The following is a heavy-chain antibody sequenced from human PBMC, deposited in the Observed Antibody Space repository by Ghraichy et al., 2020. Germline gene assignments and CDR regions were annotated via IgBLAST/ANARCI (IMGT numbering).Heavy chain of an antibody. D-gene: IGHD2-15*01. CDR1: GGSISSGGYY. CDR3: ARGSVGCGGSCSPDY. Sequence: SETLSLTCTVSGGSISSGGYYWSWIRQHPGKGLEWIGYIYYSGSTYYNPSLKSRVTISVDTSKNQFSLKLSAVTAADTAVYYCARGSVGCGGSCSPDYWGQGTLVTVSS. J-gene: IGHJ4*02. CDR2: IYYSGST. V-gene: IGHV4-31*03.